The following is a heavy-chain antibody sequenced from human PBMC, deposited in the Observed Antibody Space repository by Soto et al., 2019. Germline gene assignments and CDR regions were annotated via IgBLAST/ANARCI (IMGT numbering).Heavy chain of an antibody. CDR3: AKGFCSSAKCYTYSYMDV. V-gene: IGHV3-9*01. CDR1: VFSFDEYA. J-gene: IGHJ6*03. D-gene: IGHD2-2*01. Sequence: ESGGTLVQPGRSLRLSCAASVFSFDEYAMHWVRQVPGKGLEWVSGVSWNSGTVGYGDSVKGRFTFSRDNDKNSLYLQMNSLRAEDTAMYYCAKGFCSSAKCYTYSYMDVWGKGTAVTVSS. CDR2: VSWNSGTV.